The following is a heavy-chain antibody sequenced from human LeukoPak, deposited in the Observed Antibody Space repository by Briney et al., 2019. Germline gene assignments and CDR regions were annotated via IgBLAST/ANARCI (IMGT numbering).Heavy chain of an antibody. V-gene: IGHV3-23*01. J-gene: IGHJ4*02. CDR2: ISGSGGST. CDR3: AKRASGYHFDS. CDR1: GFTFSSYA. D-gene: IGHD5-12*01. Sequence: GGSLRLSCAASGFTFSSYAMSWVRQAPGKGLEWVSAISGSGGSTYYADSVKGRFTISRDNSKNTVYLQMSSLRAEDTPVFYCAKRASGYHFDSWGQGTLVTVSS.